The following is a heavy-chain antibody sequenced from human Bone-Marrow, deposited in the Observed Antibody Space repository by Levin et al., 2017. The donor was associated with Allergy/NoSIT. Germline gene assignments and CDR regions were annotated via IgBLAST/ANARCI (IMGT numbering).Heavy chain of an antibody. CDR1: GFTFSSDS. V-gene: IGHV3-30*09. CDR2: ISYDGGAK. D-gene: IGHD1-1*01. Sequence: GGSLRLSCAASGFTFSSDSVHWVRQAPGKGLEWVAVISYDGGAKYYADSVKGRFAISRDNSRNTLYLQMNSLRAEDTAVYYCARELDPTDDAFDIWGQGTMVTVSS. CDR3: ARELDPTDDAFDI. J-gene: IGHJ3*02.